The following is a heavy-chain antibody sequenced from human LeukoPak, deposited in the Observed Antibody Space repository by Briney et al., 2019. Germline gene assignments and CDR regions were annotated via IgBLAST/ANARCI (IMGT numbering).Heavy chain of an antibody. D-gene: IGHD6-19*01. CDR2: ISISGGTT. V-gene: IGHV3-23*01. CDR3: AKAFGGAVAGYFDY. Sequence: PGGSLRLSCAASGLTVSSHAMSGVRQAPGKGLEWVSAISISGGTTYYADSVKGRFTISRDNSRNTLYLQMNSLRVDDTAVYYCAKAFGGAVAGYFDYWGQGTLVTVSS. CDR1: GLTVSSHA. J-gene: IGHJ4*02.